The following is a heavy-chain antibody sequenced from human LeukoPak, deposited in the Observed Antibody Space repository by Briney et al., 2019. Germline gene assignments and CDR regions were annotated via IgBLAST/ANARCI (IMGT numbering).Heavy chain of an antibody. V-gene: IGHV3-7*01. CDR1: GFTFSSYW. Sequence: GGSLRLSCAASGFTFSSYWMSWVRQAPGKGLEWVANTKKDGSEREYVDSVKGRFTISRDNAKNSLYLQMNSLRVEDTAVYYCVRVDTSGYYYELSFDYWGQGTLVTVSS. CDR3: VRVDTSGYYYELSFDY. CDR2: TKKDGSER. J-gene: IGHJ4*02. D-gene: IGHD3-22*01.